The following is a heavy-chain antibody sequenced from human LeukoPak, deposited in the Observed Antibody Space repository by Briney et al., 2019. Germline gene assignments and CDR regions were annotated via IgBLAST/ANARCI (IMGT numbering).Heavy chain of an antibody. D-gene: IGHD6-6*01. CDR1: GYTFTSYD. CDR2: MNPNSGNT. CDR3: ARDLGDLSSLDP. V-gene: IGHV1-8*01. J-gene: IGHJ5*02. Sequence: ASVKVSCKASGYTFTSYDINWVRQATGQGLEWMGWMNPNSGNTGYAQRFQGRVTMTRNTSISTAYMELSSLRSEDTAVYYCARDLGDLSSLDPWGQGTLVTVSS.